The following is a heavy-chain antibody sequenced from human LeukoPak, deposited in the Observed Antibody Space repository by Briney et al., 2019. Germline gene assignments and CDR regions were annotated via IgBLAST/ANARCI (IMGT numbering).Heavy chain of an antibody. CDR2: INTGDNT. D-gene: IGHD1-1*01. CDR3: AKTRNGEWHSDLDH. Sequence: GGSLRLSCAASGFTLTNNGLAWVRQAPGKGLEWVSGINTGDNTYHVDSVRDRFTISRDISKNTVYLQMNGLRVEDTAVYYCAKTRNGEWHSDLDHWGQGTLVTVSS. J-gene: IGHJ4*02. CDR1: GFTLTNNG. V-gene: IGHV3-23*01.